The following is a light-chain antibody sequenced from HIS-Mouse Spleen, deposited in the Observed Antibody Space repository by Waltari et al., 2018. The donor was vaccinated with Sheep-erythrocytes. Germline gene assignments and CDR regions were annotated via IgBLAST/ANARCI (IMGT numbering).Light chain of an antibody. Sequence: QSALTQPRSVSGSPGQSVTISCTGTSSDVGGYNYVSWYQQHPGKAPKLVIDDVSKRPSGVHGRFSGAKSGNTASLTISVLQAEDEAYYCCCSYTGSYHHVFATGTKVTVL. CDR2: DVS. CDR3: CSYTGSYHHV. J-gene: IGLJ1*01. CDR1: SSDVGGYNY. V-gene: IGLV2-11*01.